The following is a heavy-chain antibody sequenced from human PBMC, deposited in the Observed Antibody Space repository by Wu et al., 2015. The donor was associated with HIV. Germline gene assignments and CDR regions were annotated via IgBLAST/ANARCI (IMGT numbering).Heavy chain of an antibody. CDR3: AKANRIVISGIDYYHQYGMDV. CDR2: ITPMFGKP. CDR1: GVTFDTYS. V-gene: IGHV1-69*15. J-gene: IGHJ6*02. D-gene: IGHD1-26*01. Sequence: QVQLVQSGAEVKKPGSSVKVSCKASGVTFDTYSFNWVRQAPGGGLEWMGRITPMFGKPNYAQKFLGRVTITADGSTNTAYMELTSLRSEDTAVYYCAKANRIVISGIDYYHQYGMDVWGQGTTVTVSS.